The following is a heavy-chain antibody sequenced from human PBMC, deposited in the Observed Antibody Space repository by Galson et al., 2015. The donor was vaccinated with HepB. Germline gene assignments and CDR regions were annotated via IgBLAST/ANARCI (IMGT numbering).Heavy chain of an antibody. V-gene: IGHV4-31*01. J-gene: IGHJ4*02. CDR3: ARTLDHDYGDYLFDY. Sequence: HPGKGLEWIGYIYYSGSTYYNPSLKSQVTISVDTSKNQFSLKLSSVTVADTAVYYCARTLDHDYGDYLFDYWGQGTLVTVSS. D-gene: IGHD4-17*01. CDR2: IYYSGST.